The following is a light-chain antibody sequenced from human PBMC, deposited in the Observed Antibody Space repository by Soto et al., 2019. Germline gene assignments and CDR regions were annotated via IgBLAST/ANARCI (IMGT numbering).Light chain of an antibody. CDR3: QQYEKWPPSIT. V-gene: IGKV3-15*01. CDR1: PPLNNN. Sequence: DIVMTQFPATLSVSPGDRDTLSCMAFPPLNNNLAWYQHKPGQAPRLLIYGASTRATGISARFSGSGSGTEFTLTISSLQSEDFAVYYCQQYEKWPPSITVGQVTRLEIK. CDR2: GAS. J-gene: IGKJ5*01.